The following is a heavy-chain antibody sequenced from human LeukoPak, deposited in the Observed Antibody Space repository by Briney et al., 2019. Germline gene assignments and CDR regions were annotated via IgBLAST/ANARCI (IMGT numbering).Heavy chain of an antibody. Sequence: GGSLRLSCAASGFTFDDYAMHWVRQAPGKGLEWVSGISWNSGSIGYADSVKSRFTISRDNAKNSLYLQMNSLRAENTALYYCAKDTDGAAAGTTWGHWGQGTLVTVSS. CDR1: GFTFDDYA. CDR3: AKDTDGAAAGTTWGH. CDR2: ISWNSGSI. V-gene: IGHV3-9*01. J-gene: IGHJ4*02. D-gene: IGHD6-13*01.